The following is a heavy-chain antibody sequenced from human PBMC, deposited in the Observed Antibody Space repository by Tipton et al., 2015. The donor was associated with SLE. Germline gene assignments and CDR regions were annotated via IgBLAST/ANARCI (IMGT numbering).Heavy chain of an antibody. CDR1: GASVSSSNSN. J-gene: IGHJ3*02. Sequence: TLSLTCTVSGASVSSSNSNWGWIRQPPGKRLEWIGSVYFSGITFYSPSLQSRVTISVDRSKNQFSLKLTSVTAADTAVYYCARVVYSFSDAFDIWGQGTLVTVSS. CDR3: ARVVYSFSDAFDI. V-gene: IGHV4-39*07. CDR2: VYFSGIT. D-gene: IGHD6-13*01.